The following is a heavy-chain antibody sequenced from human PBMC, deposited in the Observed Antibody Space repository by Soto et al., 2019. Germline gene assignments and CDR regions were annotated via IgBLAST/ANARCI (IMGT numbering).Heavy chain of an antibody. CDR2: INPRDGST. CDR1: GYTFTSYY. CDR3: TRATTMLDHHDMDV. D-gene: IGHD5-12*01. Sequence: QVQLVQSGAEVKKPGASVRVSCKTSGYTFTSYYIQWVRQAPGQGLEWMGIINPRDGSTTYAPRFQGRVPLTSDTSTSTVNMELRSLRSEDTAVYYCTRATTMLDHHDMDVWGKGTTVTVSS. J-gene: IGHJ6*03. V-gene: IGHV1-46*01.